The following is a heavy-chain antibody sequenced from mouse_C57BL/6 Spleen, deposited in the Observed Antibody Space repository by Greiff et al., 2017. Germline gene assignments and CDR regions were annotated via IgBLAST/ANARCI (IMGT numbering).Heavy chain of an antibody. V-gene: IGHV1-50*01. CDR1: GYTFTSYW. J-gene: IGHJ2*01. CDR2: IDPSDSYT. D-gene: IGHD3-2*02. CDR3: ARQAAQATYFDY. Sequence: VQLQQPGAELVKPGASVKLSCKASGYTFTSYWMQWVKQRPGQGLEWIGEIDPSDSYTNYNQKFKGKATLTVDTSSSTAYMQLSSLTSEDSAVYYCARQAAQATYFDYWGQGTTLTVSS.